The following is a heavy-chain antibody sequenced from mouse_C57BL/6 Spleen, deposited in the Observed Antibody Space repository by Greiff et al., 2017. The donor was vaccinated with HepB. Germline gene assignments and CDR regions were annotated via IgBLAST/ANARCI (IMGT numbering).Heavy chain of an antibody. Sequence: VQLQQSGAELVRPGASVTLSCKASGYTFTDYEMHWVKQTPVHGLEWIGAIDPETGGTAYNQKFKGKAILTADKSSSTAYMELRSLTSEDSAVYYCTKDYYGSSGGYWGQGTTLTVSS. V-gene: IGHV1-15*01. CDR3: TKDYYGSSGGY. D-gene: IGHD1-1*01. J-gene: IGHJ2*01. CDR1: GYTFTDYE. CDR2: IDPETGGT.